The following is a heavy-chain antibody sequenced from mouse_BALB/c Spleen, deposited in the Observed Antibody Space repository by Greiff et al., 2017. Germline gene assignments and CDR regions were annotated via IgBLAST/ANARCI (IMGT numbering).Heavy chain of an antibody. Sequence: EVKLLESGGGLVQPGGSLRLSCATSGFTFTDYYMSWVRQPPGKALEWLGFIRNKANGYTTEYSASVKGRFTISRDNSQSILYLQMNTLRAEDSATYYCARDDYDWFAYWGQGTLVTVSA. CDR1: GFTFTDYY. J-gene: IGHJ3*01. CDR3: ARDDYDWFAY. CDR2: IRNKANGYTT. D-gene: IGHD2-4*01. V-gene: IGHV7-3*02.